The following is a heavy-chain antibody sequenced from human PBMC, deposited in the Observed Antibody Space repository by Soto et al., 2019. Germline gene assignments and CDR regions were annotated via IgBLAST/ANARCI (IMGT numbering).Heavy chain of an antibody. V-gene: IGHV3-30*18. CDR1: GFTFSSYG. CDR2: ISYDGSNK. Sequence: QVQLVESGGGVVQPGRSLRLSCAASGFTFSSYGMHWVRQAPGKGLEWVAVISYDGSNKYYADSVKGRFTISRDNSKNTLYLQMNSLRAEDTAVYYCAKDLGFGELLPDDYWGQGTLVTVSS. J-gene: IGHJ4*02. D-gene: IGHD3-10*01. CDR3: AKDLGFGELLPDDY.